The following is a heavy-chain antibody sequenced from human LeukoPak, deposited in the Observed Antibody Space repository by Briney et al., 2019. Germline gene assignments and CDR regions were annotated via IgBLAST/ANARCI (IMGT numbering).Heavy chain of an antibody. CDR3: AKDSMVRGVIDPPPDYYYYYGMDV. CDR1: GFTFSSYA. J-gene: IGHJ6*04. CDR2: FSGSGGST. D-gene: IGHD3-10*01. V-gene: IGHV3-23*01. Sequence: GGSLRLSCAASGFTFSSYAMSWVRQAPGKGLEWVSAFSGSGGSTYYADSVKGRFTISRDNSKNTLYLQMNSLRAEDTAVYYCAKDSMVRGVIDPPPDYYYYYGMDVWGKGTTVTVSS.